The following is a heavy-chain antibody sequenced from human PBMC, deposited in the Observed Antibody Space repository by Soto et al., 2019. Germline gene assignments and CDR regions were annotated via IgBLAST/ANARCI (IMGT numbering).Heavy chain of an antibody. CDR3: AKDPKVGAKLPYYFDY. CDR2: ISYDGSNK. V-gene: IGHV3-30*18. D-gene: IGHD1-26*01. J-gene: IGHJ4*02. CDR1: GFTFSSYG. Sequence: QVQLVESGGGVVQPGRSLRLSCAASGFTFSSYGMHWVRQAPGKGLEWAAVISYDGSNKYYADSVKGRFTISRDNSKNTLYLQMNSLRAEDTAVYYCAKDPKVGAKLPYYFDYWGQGTLVTVSS.